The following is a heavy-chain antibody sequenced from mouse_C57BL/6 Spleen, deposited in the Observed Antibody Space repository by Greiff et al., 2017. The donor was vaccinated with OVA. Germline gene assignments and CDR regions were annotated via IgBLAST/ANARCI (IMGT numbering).Heavy chain of an antibody. J-gene: IGHJ4*01. CDR1: GFTFSDYG. CDR2: ISSGISTI. CDR3: ARKAYYGYDGYAMDY. D-gene: IGHD2-2*01. Sequence: EVQLVESGGGLVKPGGSLKLSCAASGFTFSDYGMHWVRQAPEKGLEWVAYISSGISTIYYADTVKGLFTISRDNAKNTLVLQMTSLRSEDTAMYYCARKAYYGYDGYAMDYWGQGTSVTVSS. V-gene: IGHV5-17*01.